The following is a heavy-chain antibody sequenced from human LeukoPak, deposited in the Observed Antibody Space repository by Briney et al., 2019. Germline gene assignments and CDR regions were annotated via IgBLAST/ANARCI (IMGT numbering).Heavy chain of an antibody. J-gene: IGHJ5*02. CDR2: IYYSGST. D-gene: IGHD1-26*01. Sequence: PSETLSLTCAVSGGSISSSGYYWGWIRQPPGKGLEWIASIYYSGSTYYNPSLKSRVTISVDTSKNQLSLKLSSLTAADTAVYYCARHEYSGSYYGLSWFDPWGQGTLVTVSS. CDR3: ARHEYSGSYYGLSWFDP. V-gene: IGHV4-39*01. CDR1: GGSISSSGYY.